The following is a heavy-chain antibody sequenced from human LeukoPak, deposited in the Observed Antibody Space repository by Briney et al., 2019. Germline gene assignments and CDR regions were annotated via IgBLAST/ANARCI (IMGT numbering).Heavy chain of an antibody. CDR2: ISSGDGYI. CDR3: ARDLLTDCSGGSCHANAFDI. V-gene: IGHV3-21*01. J-gene: IGHJ3*02. Sequence: GGYLRLSCAASGFTFSTYNMNWVRQAPGKGLEWVSSISSGDGYIYYADSVKGRFTISRDNAKNSLFLQMNSLRAEDTAVYYCARDLLTDCSGGSCHANAFDIWGQGTMVTVSS. D-gene: IGHD2-15*01. CDR1: GFTFSTYN.